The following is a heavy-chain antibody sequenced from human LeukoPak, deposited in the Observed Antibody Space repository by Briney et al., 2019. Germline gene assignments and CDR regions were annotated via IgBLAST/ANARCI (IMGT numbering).Heavy chain of an antibody. J-gene: IGHJ6*03. CDR1: GFTFSSYS. D-gene: IGHD4-17*01. V-gene: IGHV3-21*01. CDR2: ISSSSSYI. CDR3: ARDPRSTVTTRYYYYYMDV. Sequence: GGPLRLSCAASGFTFSSYSMNWVRQAPGKGLEWVSSISSSSSYIYYADSVKGRFTISRDNAKNSLYLQMNSLRAEDTAVYYCARDPRSTVTTRYYYYYMDVWGKGTTVTVSS.